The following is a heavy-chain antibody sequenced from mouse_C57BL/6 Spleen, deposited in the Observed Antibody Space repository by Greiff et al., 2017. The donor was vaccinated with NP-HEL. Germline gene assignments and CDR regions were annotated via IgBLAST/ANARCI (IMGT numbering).Heavy chain of an antibody. CDR1: GYSFSSYW. CDR3: ARAHYYGSSFYFDY. J-gene: IGHJ2*01. CDR2: IYPGDGDT. Sequence: QVQLQQSGAELVKPGASVKISCKASGYSFSSYWMNWVKQRPGKGLEGIGQIYPGDGDTNYNGKFKGKATLTADKSSSTAYMQLSSLTSEDSAVYFCARAHYYGSSFYFDYWGQGTTLTVSS. V-gene: IGHV1-80*01. D-gene: IGHD1-1*01.